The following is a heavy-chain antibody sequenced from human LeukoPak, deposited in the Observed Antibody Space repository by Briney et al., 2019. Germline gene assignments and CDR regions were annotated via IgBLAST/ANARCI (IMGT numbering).Heavy chain of an antibody. J-gene: IGHJ4*02. CDR1: GYTFSNAW. CDR3: TTVKYSGSRRVFDY. D-gene: IGHD1-26*01. Sequence: GGTLRLSCAASGYTFSNAWMSWVSQEPGKGGEGVGRIKNKTDGGTKDYAATGKGRLTIEREEKKKTMYMQMNSLKTEDTAVYYCTTVKYSGSRRVFDYWGQGTLVTVSS. V-gene: IGHV3-15*01. CDR2: IKNKTDGGTK.